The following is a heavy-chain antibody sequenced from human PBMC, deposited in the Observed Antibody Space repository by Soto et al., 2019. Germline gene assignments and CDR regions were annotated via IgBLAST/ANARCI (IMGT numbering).Heavy chain of an antibody. CDR1: GGSISSGGYS. D-gene: IGHD5-12*01. Sequence: QLQLQESGSGLVKPSQTLSLTCAVSGGSISSGGYSWSWIRQPPGKGLEWIGYIYHSGSTYYNPSHNSRVTISVDRSTNQFSLKLSSVTAADTAVYYCAAGGGLPRYYWGQGTLVTVSS. V-gene: IGHV4-30-2*01. CDR3: AAGGGLPRYY. CDR2: IYHSGST. J-gene: IGHJ4*02.